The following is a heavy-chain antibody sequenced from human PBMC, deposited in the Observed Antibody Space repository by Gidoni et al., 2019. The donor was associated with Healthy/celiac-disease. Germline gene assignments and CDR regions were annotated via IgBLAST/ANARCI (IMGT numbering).Heavy chain of an antibody. J-gene: IGHJ6*02. CDR2: IKPSGGST. Sequence: QVQLVQSGAEVTKPGASVKFSCKTSEYTFTSYYMHWLRKAPGQGLEWMGIIKPSGGSTSYAQKFQGRVTMTRDTSTSTVYMELSSLRSEDTAVYYCARDAVPYYYGMDVWGQGTTVTVSS. CDR1: EYTFTSYY. V-gene: IGHV1-46*03. CDR3: ARDAVPYYYGMDV.